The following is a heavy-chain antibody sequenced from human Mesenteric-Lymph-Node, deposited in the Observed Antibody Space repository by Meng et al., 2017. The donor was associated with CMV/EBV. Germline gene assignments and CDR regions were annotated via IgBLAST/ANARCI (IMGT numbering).Heavy chain of an antibody. CDR2: ISRYTGNI. J-gene: IGHJ6*02. V-gene: IGHV1-18*01. CDR3: ARVRYEISSGFYDYYGLDV. CDR1: GYTFTSYG. Sequence: ASVKVSCKASGYTFTSYGISWVRQAPGQGLEWMGWISRYTGNIEYAQKFQGRVTMTADASTSTVYMELGSLRSDDTAVYYCARVRYEISSGFYDYYGLDVWGQGTTVTVSS. D-gene: IGHD3-3*01.